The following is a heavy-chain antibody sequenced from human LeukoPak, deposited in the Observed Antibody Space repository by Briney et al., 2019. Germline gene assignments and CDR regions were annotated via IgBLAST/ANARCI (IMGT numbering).Heavy chain of an antibody. CDR3: VRDSGGYFDY. J-gene: IGHJ4*02. D-gene: IGHD3-16*01. V-gene: IGHV3-7*01. CDR2: IKEDGSAR. Sequence: GGSLRLSCVASGFTFNTCWMSWVRQAPGKGLEWVANIKEDGSAREYVDSVKGRFTISRDNARNSVYLQMNSLTVEDTAVYYCVRDSGGYFDYWGQGTLVIVSS. CDR1: GFTFNTCW.